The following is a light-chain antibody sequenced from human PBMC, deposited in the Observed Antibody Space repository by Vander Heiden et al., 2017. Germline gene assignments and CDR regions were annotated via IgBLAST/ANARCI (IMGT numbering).Light chain of an antibody. CDR3: TSYRSSGTGV. V-gene: IGLV2-14*01. J-gene: IGLJ3*02. CDR1: SSDFGNYAF. CDR2: EVN. Sequence: QPPLTQPASVPGSPEQSITISCAGTSSDFGNYAFVSWYQQYPGKAPKLIIFEVNHRPSGISDRFSGSKSGNTASLTISGLQAEDEADYYCTSYRSSGTGVFGGWTRVTVL.